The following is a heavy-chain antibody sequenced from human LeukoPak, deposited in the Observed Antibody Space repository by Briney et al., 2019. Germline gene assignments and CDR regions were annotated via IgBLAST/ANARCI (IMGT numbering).Heavy chain of an antibody. CDR2: ISAYNGNT. CDR1: GYTFTSYG. CDR3: ARDYYDSSGYSVPSEFDY. V-gene: IGHV1-18*01. Sequence: ASVKVSCKASGYTFTSYGISWVRQAPGQGLEWMGGISAYNGNTNYAQKLQGRVTMTTDTSTSTAYMELRSLRSDDTAVYYCARDYYDSSGYSVPSEFDYWGQGTLVTVSS. J-gene: IGHJ4*02. D-gene: IGHD3-22*01.